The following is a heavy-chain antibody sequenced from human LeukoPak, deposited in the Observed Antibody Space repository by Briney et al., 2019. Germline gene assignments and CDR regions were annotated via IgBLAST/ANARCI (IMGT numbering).Heavy chain of an antibody. CDR3: ARDIPADL. Sequence: SETLSLTCTVSGGSISGFYWSWIRQPPGKGLEWIGYIHYSGNTNYNPSLKSRVNISLDTSKNQFSLRLSSVTAADTAVYFCARDIPADLWGQGTRLTVSS. CDR2: IHYSGNT. CDR1: GGSISGFY. V-gene: IGHV4-59*01. J-gene: IGHJ5*02.